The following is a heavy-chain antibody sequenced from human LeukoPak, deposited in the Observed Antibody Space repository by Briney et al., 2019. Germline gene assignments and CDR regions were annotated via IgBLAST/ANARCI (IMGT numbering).Heavy chain of an antibody. CDR3: AREEVRRAVAGYFDN. CDR1: GYTFTSYG. J-gene: IGHJ4*02. D-gene: IGHD6-19*01. Sequence: ASVKVSCKASGYTFTSYGISWVRQAPGQGLEWMGWISAYNGNTNYAQKLQGRVTMTTDTSTSTVYMELRSLRPDDTAVYYCAREEVRRAVAGYFDNWGQGTLVTVSS. CDR2: ISAYNGNT. V-gene: IGHV1-18*01.